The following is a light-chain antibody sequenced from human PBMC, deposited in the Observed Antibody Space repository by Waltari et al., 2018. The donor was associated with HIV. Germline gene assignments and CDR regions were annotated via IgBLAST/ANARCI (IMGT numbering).Light chain of an antibody. CDR3: QVWDNIGDRVV. CDR2: DNS. V-gene: IGLV3-21*02. CDR1: NIGARY. J-gene: IGLJ2*01. Sequence: SYGLTQPPSMSVSAGQAAKFTCGGHNIGARYAHWYQKRPGQAPQLVVYDNSDRPPGTPDRVPGSNSRNTATLTISRGEAGDEAEYYCQVWDNIGDRVVFGGGTKLTVL.